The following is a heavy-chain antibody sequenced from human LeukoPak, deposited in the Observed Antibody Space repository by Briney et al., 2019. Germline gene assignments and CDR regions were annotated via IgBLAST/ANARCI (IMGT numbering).Heavy chain of an antibody. CDR3: ARQGLRYFDWLSIMGIDY. J-gene: IGHJ4*02. CDR2: ISSSSSYI. CDR1: GFTFSNYG. D-gene: IGHD3-9*01. Sequence: GGSLRLSCAASGFTFSNYGMHWVRQAPGKGLEWVSSISSSSSYIYYADSVKGRFTISRDNAKNSLYLQMNSLRAEDTAVYYCARQGLRYFDWLSIMGIDYWGQGTLVTVSS. V-gene: IGHV3-21*01.